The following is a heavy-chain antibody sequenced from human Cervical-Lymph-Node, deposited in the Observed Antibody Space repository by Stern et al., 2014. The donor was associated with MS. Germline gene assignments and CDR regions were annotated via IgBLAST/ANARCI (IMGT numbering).Heavy chain of an antibody. CDR1: GFTFSSYA. CDR3: ARTGDYYFDY. D-gene: IGHD3-16*01. V-gene: IGHV3-30*01. CDR2: ISYDGRNK. J-gene: IGHJ4*02. Sequence: VQLVESGGGVVQPGRSLRLSCAASGFTFSSYAMHWVRQAPGKGLEWVAVISYDGRNKYYADSVKGRFTISRDNSKNTLYLQMNSLRAEDTAVYYCARTGDYYFDYWGQGTLVTVSS.